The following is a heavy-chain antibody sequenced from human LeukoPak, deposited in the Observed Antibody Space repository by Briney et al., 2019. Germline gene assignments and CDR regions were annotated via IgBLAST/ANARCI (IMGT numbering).Heavy chain of an antibody. CDR3: ARHSSGWYIRYYYMDV. D-gene: IGHD6-19*01. CDR1: GFTFSSYA. CDR2: ISGSGGST. J-gene: IGHJ6*03. Sequence: GGSLRLSCAVSGFTFSSYAMSWVRQAPGKGLEWVSDISGSGGSTYYADSVKGRFTISRDNSKNTLYLQMNSLRAEDTAVYYCARHSSGWYIRYYYMDVWGKGTTVTISS. V-gene: IGHV3-23*01.